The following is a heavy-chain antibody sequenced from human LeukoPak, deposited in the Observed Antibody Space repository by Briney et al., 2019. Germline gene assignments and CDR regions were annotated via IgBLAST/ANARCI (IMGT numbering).Heavy chain of an antibody. Sequence: NPSETLSLTCTVSGXSISSSSYYWGWIRQPPGKGLEWIGSIYYSETTYYNPSLKSRVTISVDTSKNQFSLRLSSVTAADTAVYYCARQRYYGSGSYSLNWFDPWGQGTLVTVSS. J-gene: IGHJ5*02. CDR1: GXSISSSSYY. CDR2: IYYSETT. D-gene: IGHD3-10*01. CDR3: ARQRYYGSGSYSLNWFDP. V-gene: IGHV4-39*01.